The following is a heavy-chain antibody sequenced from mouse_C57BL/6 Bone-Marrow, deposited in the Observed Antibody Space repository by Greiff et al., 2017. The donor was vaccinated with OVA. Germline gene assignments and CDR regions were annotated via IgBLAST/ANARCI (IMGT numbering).Heavy chain of an antibody. CDR2: IYPSDSET. Sequence: VQLQQPGAELVRPGSSVKLSCKASGYTFTSYWMDWVKQRPGQGLEWIGNIYPSDSETHYNQKFKDKATLTVDKSSSTAYMQLSSLTSEDSAVYYCARGGTTVFDYWGQGTTLTVSS. CDR1: GYTFTSYW. CDR3: ARGGTTVFDY. V-gene: IGHV1-61*01. D-gene: IGHD1-1*01. J-gene: IGHJ2*01.